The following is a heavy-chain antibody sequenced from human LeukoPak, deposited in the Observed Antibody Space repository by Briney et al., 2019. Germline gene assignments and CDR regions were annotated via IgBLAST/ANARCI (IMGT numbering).Heavy chain of an antibody. V-gene: IGHV3-7*01. CDR1: GFTFSSYW. J-gene: IGHJ5*02. Sequence: GGSLRLSCAASGFTFSSYWMSWVRQAPGKGLEWVANIKQDGSEKYYVDSVKGRFTISRDNAKNSLYLQMNSLRAEDTAVYYCARVGSTMVSKWFDPWGQGTLVTVSS. CDR3: ARVGSTMVSKWFDP. D-gene: IGHD3-10*01. CDR2: IKQDGSEK.